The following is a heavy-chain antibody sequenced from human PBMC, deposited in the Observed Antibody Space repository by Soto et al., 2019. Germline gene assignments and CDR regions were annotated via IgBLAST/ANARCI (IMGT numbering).Heavy chain of an antibody. CDR2: ISGSGGST. Sequence: GGSLRLSCAASGFTFSSYAMSWVRQAPGKGLEWVSAISGSGGSTYYADSVKGRFTISRDNSKNTLYLQMNSLRAEDTAVYHCAKDSDTTVVYYYYGMDVWGQGTTVTVSS. D-gene: IGHD1-1*01. J-gene: IGHJ6*02. V-gene: IGHV3-23*01. CDR3: AKDSDTTVVYYYYGMDV. CDR1: GFTFSSYA.